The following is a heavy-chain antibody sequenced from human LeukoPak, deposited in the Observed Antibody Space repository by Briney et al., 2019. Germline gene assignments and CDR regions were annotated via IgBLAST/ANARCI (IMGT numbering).Heavy chain of an antibody. CDR3: ASGYCSSTSCPYFDY. Sequence: ASVKVSCRASGYTFTGYYMHWVRQAPGQGLEWMGWINPNSGGTNYAQKFQGRVTMTRDTSISTAYMELSRLRSDDTAVYYCASGYCSSTSCPYFDYWGQGTLVTVSS. CDR1: GYTFTGYY. J-gene: IGHJ4*02. CDR2: INPNSGGT. D-gene: IGHD2-2*03. V-gene: IGHV1-2*02.